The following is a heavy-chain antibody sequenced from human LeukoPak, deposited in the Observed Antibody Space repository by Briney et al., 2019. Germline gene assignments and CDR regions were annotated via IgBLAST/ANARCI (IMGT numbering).Heavy chain of an antibody. CDR2: IYYSGST. Sequence: SETLSLTCTVSGGSISSYYWSWIRQPPGKGLEWIGYIYYSGSTNYNPSLKSRVTISVDTSKNQFSLKLSSVTAADTAAYYCARTLYYYDSSEADAFDIWGQGTMVTVSS. CDR3: ARTLYYYDSSEADAFDI. D-gene: IGHD3-22*01. V-gene: IGHV4-59*01. CDR1: GGSISSYY. J-gene: IGHJ3*02.